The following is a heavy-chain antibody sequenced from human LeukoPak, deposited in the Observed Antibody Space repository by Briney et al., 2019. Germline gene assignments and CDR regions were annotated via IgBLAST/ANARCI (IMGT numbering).Heavy chain of an antibody. CDR3: AVRTGTTWRYY. D-gene: IGHD1-1*01. Sequence: GGSLRLSCAGSAFTFRSYAMSRVRQAGGKGLEWVSAISGSGGSTYYADSVKGRFTISRDNSKNTLYLQMSSLRAEDTAVYYCAVRTGTTWRYYWGQGTLVTVSS. J-gene: IGHJ4*02. CDR2: ISGSGGST. V-gene: IGHV3-23*01. CDR1: AFTFRSYA.